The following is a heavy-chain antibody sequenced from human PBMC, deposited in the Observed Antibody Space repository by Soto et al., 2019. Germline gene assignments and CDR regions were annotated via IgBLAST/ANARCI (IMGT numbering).Heavy chain of an antibody. CDR2: INPSSGST. V-gene: IGHV1-46*01. CDR1: GYTFTSYY. D-gene: IGHD3-22*01. CDR3: ARGTYYYDSSGRNFAY. J-gene: IGHJ4*02. Sequence: GASVKVSCKASGYTFTSYYMHWVRQAPGQGLEWMGIINPSSGSTSYAQKFQGRVTMTRDTSTSTVYMELSSLRSEDTAVYYCARGTYYYDSSGRNFAYWGQGTLVTVSS.